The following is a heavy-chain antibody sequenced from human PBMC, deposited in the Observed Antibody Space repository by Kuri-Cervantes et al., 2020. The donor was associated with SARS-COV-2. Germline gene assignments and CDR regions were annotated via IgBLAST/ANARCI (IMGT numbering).Heavy chain of an antibody. Sequence: GGSLRLSCAASGFTFSSYSMLWDRQAPGKALEWVSSINTDGSHKNYADSVRGRFTISRDSAKSSLYLQMNSLRVKDTAVYYCARYFGVITVDYWGRGTLVTVSS. J-gene: IGHJ4*02. CDR3: ARYFGVITVDY. CDR1: GFTFSSYS. D-gene: IGHD3-3*01. CDR2: INTDGSHK. V-gene: IGHV3-21*01.